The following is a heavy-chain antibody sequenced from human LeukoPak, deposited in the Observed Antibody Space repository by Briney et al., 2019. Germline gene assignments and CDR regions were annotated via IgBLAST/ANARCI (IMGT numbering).Heavy chain of an antibody. CDR2: MNPNSGNT. J-gene: IGHJ4*02. Sequence: GASVKVSCKASGYTFTSYDINWVRQATGQGLEWMGWMNPNSGNTGYAQKFQGRVTITRNTSISTAYMELSSLRSEDTAVYYCARVRAGGIYYIFDYWGQGTLVTVSS. D-gene: IGHD3-10*01. V-gene: IGHV1-8*03. CDR1: GYTFTSYD. CDR3: ARVRAGGIYYIFDY.